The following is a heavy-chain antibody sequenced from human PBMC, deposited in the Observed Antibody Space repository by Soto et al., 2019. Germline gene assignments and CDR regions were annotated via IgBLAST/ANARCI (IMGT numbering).Heavy chain of an antibody. Sequence: AAWVNGRNLRMRCISKTPGKALEWISVIFIGGTTQYAVSVKGRFTISRDYSKNTVYLQMNSLRAEDTAVYYCARLCLYDSGTYSFRHNRFAPWRQGTLVPVSS. CDR3: ARLCLYDSGTYSFRHNRFAP. D-gene: IGHD3-10*01. CDR2: IFIGGTT. J-gene: IGHJ5*02. CDR1: WVNGRNLR. V-gene: IGHV3-53*01.